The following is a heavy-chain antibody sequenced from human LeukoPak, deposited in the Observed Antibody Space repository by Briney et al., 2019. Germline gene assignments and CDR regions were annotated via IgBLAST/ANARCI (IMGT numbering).Heavy chain of an antibody. CDR1: GYTLTELS. CDR2: FDPEEGET. D-gene: IGHD3-3*01. CDR3: GTNRVRFSEWLSRYYFDY. Sequence: ASVKVSYKVSGYTLTELSMHCVRQAPGKGREWMGGFDPEEGETIYAQKFQGRVTMTGDTSTDTAYIELRSMRSADEAVYYCGTNRVRFSEWLSRYYFDYWGPGTLVTVSS. V-gene: IGHV1-24*01. J-gene: IGHJ4*01.